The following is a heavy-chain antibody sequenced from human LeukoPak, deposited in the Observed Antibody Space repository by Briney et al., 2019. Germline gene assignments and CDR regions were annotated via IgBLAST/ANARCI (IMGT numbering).Heavy chain of an antibody. J-gene: IGHJ4*02. V-gene: IGHV3-21*04. D-gene: IGHD6-19*01. CDR1: GFTFSSYS. Sequence: GGSLRLSCAASGFTFSSYSMNWVRQAPGKGLEWVSSISSSSSYMYYADSVKGRFTISRDNSKNTLYLQMNSLRAEDTAVYYCAKQWLVNGRRGYFDYWGQGTLVTVSS. CDR2: ISSSSSYM. CDR3: AKQWLVNGRRGYFDY.